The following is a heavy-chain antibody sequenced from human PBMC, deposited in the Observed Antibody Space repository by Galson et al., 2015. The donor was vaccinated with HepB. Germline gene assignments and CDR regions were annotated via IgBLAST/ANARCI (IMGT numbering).Heavy chain of an antibody. V-gene: IGHV3-30*03. CDR2: VSYDGINK. CDR3: ARGRNYYDSTGSYDR. J-gene: IGHJ5*02. Sequence: SLRLSCAASGFSFSSYGMHWVRQAPGTGLEWVAAVSYDGINKYYSDSLKGRFTISRDNSKNTLYLQMNSPRVEDTAVYYCARGRNYYDSTGSYDRWSQGTLVTVSS. D-gene: IGHD3-22*01. CDR1: GFSFSSYG.